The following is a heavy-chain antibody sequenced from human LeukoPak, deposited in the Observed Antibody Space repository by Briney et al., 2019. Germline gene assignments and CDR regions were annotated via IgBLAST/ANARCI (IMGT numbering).Heavy chain of an antibody. CDR1: GGSISSYY. V-gene: IGHV4-59*01. CDR2: IYYSGST. D-gene: IGHD3-10*01. J-gene: IGHJ5*02. Sequence: SETLSLTCTVSGGSISSYYWSWIRQPPGKGLEWIGYIYYSGSTNYNPSLKSRVTISVDTSKNQFSLKLGSVTAADTAVYYCARGEYGSGTPNWFDPWGQGTLVTVSS. CDR3: ARGEYGSGTPNWFDP.